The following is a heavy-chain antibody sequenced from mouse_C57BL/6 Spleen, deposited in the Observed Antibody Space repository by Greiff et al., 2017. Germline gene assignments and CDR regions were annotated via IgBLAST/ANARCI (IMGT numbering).Heavy chain of an antibody. CDR2: INYDGSST. Sequence: EVMLVESEGGLVQPGSSMKLSCTASGFTFSDYYMAWVRQVPEKGLEWVANINYDGSSTYYLDSLKSRFIISRDNAKNILYLQMSSLKSEDTATYYCARGGGNDNYDYAMDYWGQGTSVTVSS. D-gene: IGHD2-1*01. CDR1: GFTFSDYY. V-gene: IGHV5-16*01. J-gene: IGHJ4*01. CDR3: ARGGGNDNYDYAMDY.